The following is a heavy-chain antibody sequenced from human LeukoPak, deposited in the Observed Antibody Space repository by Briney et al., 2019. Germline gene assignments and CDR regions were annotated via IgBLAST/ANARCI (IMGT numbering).Heavy chain of an antibody. CDR3: ARARLGKRIVGAGWFDP. Sequence: GASVKVSCKASGYTFTGYYMHWVRQAPGQGLEWMGWINPNSGGTNYAQKFQGRVTMTRDTSISTAYMELSRLRSDDTAVYYCARARLGKRIVGAGWFDPWGQGTLVTVSS. CDR1: GYTFTGYY. J-gene: IGHJ5*02. D-gene: IGHD1-26*01. V-gene: IGHV1-2*02. CDR2: INPNSGGT.